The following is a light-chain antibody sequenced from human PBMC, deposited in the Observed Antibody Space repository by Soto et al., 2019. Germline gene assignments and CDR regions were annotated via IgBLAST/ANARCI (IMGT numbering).Light chain of an antibody. CDR3: QQSNCTSWT. V-gene: IGKV3-15*01. Sequence: IVVTPSPVALSLSPRARATLSCRASHSSSSNLAWYQQKPGQAPTLLIFGASGRATGIPARFSGSGSGTEFTLTISSLQPEDFATYYCQQSNCTSWTFGQGTKVDIK. CDR1: HSSSSN. CDR2: GAS. J-gene: IGKJ1*01.